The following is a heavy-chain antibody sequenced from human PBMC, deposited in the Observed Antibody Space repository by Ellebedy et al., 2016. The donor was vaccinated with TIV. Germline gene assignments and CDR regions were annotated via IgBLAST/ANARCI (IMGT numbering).Heavy chain of an antibody. CDR1: GYTFTASY. CDR2: IKQKSCCT. CDR3: TYGSGSYPLGY. Sequence: AASVKVSCKTSGYTFTASYIHWVRQAPGQGLEWMGGIKQKSCCTNSAQKFQGRVTMTRDTSISKSYMDLTRLRSDDTAVYYCTYGSGSYPLGYWGQGTLVTVSS. D-gene: IGHD3-10*01. V-gene: IGHV1-2*02. J-gene: IGHJ4*02.